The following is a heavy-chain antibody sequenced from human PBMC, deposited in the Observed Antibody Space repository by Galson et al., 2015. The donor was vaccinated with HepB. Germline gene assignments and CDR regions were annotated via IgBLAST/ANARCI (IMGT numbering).Heavy chain of an antibody. D-gene: IGHD6-13*01. V-gene: IGHV1-69*13. CDR1: GHTFSSYG. Sequence: SVKVSCKPSGHTFSSYGIRWARQAPGQGLEWMGGIIPIFGTANYAQKFQGRVTITANECTSTAYMELSSLTSENTAVDYCAREVLSYSSRWYDYWGQGSLVTVSS. CDR3: AREVLSYSSRWYDY. J-gene: IGHJ4*02. CDR2: IIPIFGTA.